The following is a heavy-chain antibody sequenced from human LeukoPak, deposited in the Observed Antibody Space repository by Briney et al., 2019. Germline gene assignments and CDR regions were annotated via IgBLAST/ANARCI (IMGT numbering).Heavy chain of an antibody. V-gene: IGHV4-4*07. CDR2: IYTSGST. CDR1: GGSIISYY. Sequence: SETLSLTCTVSGGSIISYYWSWIRQPAGKGLEWIGRIYTSGSTNYNPSLKSRVTMSVDTSKNQFSLKLSSVTAADTAVYYCARSSIAEPGYYYYMDVWGKGTTVTVSS. J-gene: IGHJ6*03. CDR3: ARSSIAEPGYYYYMDV. D-gene: IGHD6-6*01.